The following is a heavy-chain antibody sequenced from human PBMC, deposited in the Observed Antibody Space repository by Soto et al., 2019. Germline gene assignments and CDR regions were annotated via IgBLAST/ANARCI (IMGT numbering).Heavy chain of an antibody. J-gene: IGHJ4*02. CDR1: GYTLNTYG. V-gene: IGHV1-18*01. CDR3: ARGTYFDY. CDR2: ISANNDHT. Sequence: QVQLVQSGAEVKKPGASVKVSCKASGYTLNTYGITWVRQAPGQGLEWMGWISANNDHTNYPQKLQGRVTMTTDTSTSTAYMELRSLTYDDTDVYYCARGTYFDYWGQGTLGTVSS.